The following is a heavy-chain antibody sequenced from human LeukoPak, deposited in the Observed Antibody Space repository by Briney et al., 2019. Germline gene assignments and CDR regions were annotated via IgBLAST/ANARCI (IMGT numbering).Heavy chain of an antibody. D-gene: IGHD3-10*01. CDR2: IYHSGST. V-gene: IGHV4-30-2*01. J-gene: IGHJ4*02. CDR3: ASGEGPYFDY. Sequence: SSQTLSLTCTVSGGSISSGGYYWSWIRQPPGKGLEWIGYIYHSGSTYYNPSLKSRVTISVDTSKNQFSLKLSSVTAADTAMYYCASGEGPYFDYWGQGTLVTVSS. CDR1: GGSISSGGYY.